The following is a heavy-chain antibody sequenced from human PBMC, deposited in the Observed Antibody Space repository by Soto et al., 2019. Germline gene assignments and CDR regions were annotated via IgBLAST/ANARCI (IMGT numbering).Heavy chain of an antibody. J-gene: IGHJ3*02. CDR3: AHPRGYGVFDAYDI. D-gene: IGHD4-17*01. CDR1: GFTFSTYA. Sequence: GGSLRLSCEASGFTFSTYAMSWVRQAPGKGLEWVSALTPSGGETFYADSVKGRFTISRDNSMNALYLQMNSLRIEDTAVYYCAHPRGYGVFDAYDIWGQGTMVTVSS. CDR2: LTPSGGET. V-gene: IGHV3-23*01.